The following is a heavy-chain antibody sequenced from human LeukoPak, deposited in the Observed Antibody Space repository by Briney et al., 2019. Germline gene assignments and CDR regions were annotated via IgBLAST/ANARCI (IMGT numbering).Heavy chain of an antibody. CDR2: IYYSGST. D-gene: IGHD4-17*01. CDR3: ARHTV. J-gene: IGHJ4*02. Sequence: GSLRLSCAASGFTFSSYEMNWVRQAPGKGLEWIGTIYYSGSTYYNSSLKSRVTISVDTSKNQFSLKLSSVTAADTGVYYCARHTVWGQGTLVTVSS. V-gene: IGHV4-39*01. CDR1: GFTFSSYE.